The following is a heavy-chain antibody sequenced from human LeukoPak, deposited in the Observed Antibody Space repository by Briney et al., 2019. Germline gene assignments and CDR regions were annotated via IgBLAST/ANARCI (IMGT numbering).Heavy chain of an antibody. V-gene: IGHV3-23*01. J-gene: IGHJ4*02. D-gene: IGHD4-17*01. CDR2: ISGSGGST. Sequence: GGSLRLSCAASGFTFSDYTMNWVRQAPGKGLEWVSGISGSGGSTFDADSVKGRFTISRDNSKNTLYLQMNSLRDEDTAVYYCANAPAYGLPLYWGQGTLVSVSS. CDR1: GFTFSDYT. CDR3: ANAPAYGLPLY.